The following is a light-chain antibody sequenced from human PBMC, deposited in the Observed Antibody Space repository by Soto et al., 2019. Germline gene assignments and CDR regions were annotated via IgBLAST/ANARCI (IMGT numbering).Light chain of an antibody. V-gene: IGLV2-11*01. J-gene: IGLJ2*01. CDR1: SSDVGGYNY. CDR2: DVS. Sequence: QSALTQPRSVSGSPGQSVTISCTGTSSDVGGYNYVSWYQHNPGKAPTLMIFDVSARPSGVPDRFSGSKSANTASLTISGLQAEDEADYYCCSYAGTYPPLFGGGTKLTVL. CDR3: CSYAGTYPPL.